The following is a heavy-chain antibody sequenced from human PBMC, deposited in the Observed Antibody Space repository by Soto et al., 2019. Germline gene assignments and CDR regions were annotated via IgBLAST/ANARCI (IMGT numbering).Heavy chain of an antibody. V-gene: IGHV3-9*01. Sequence: GGSLRLSCAASGFTFDDYAMHWVRQAPGKGLEWVSGISWNSGSIGYADSVKGRFTISRDNAKNSLYLQMNSLRAEDTALYYCAKSIGGHYYYGMDVWGQGTTVTVSS. CDR3: AKSIGGHYYYGMDV. CDR1: GFTFDDYA. J-gene: IGHJ6*02. CDR2: ISWNSGSI. D-gene: IGHD3-16*02.